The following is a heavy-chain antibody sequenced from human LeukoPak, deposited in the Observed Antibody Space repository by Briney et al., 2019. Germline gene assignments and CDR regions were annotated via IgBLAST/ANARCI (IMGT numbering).Heavy chain of an antibody. Sequence: GGSLRLSCAASGFTFSSYAMSWVRQAPGKGLEWVSAISGSGGSTYYADSVKGRFTISRDNSKNTLYLQMNSLRAEDTAVYDCAKVSAMIVVVSKHFDYWGQGTLVTVSS. D-gene: IGHD3-22*01. CDR1: GFTFSSYA. V-gene: IGHV3-23*01. J-gene: IGHJ4*02. CDR3: AKVSAMIVVVSKHFDY. CDR2: ISGSGGST.